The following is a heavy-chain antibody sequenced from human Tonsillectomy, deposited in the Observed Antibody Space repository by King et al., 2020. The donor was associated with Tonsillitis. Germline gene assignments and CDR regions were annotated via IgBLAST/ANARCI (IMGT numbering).Heavy chain of an antibody. J-gene: IGHJ5*02. CDR1: GFTFSSYG. CDR3: AKVRYYYDSRPPFDP. D-gene: IGHD3-22*01. CDR2: ISYDGSNK. V-gene: IGHV3-30*18. Sequence: VQLVESGGGVVQPGRSLRLSCAASGFTFSSYGMHWVRQAPGKGLEWVAVISYDGSNKYYADSVKGRFTISRDNSKNTLYLQMNSLRAEDTAVYYCAKVRYYYDSRPPFDPWGQGTLVTVSS.